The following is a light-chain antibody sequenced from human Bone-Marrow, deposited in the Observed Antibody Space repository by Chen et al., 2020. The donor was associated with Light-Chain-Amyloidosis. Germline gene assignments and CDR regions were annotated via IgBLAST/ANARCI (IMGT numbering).Light chain of an antibody. CDR2: EVT. CDR1: SSDVGGDNH. Sequence: QSALTQPASVSGSPGQSITISCTGTSSDVGGDNHVSWYQQHPDKAPKLMIYEVTNRPSWVPDRFSGSKSDNTASLTISGLHTEDEADYFCSSYTITSTLVFGSGTRVTVL. J-gene: IGLJ1*01. V-gene: IGLV2-14*01. CDR3: SSYTITSTLV.